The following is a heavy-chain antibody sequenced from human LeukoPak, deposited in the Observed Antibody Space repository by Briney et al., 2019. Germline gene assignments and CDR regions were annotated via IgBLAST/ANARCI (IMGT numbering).Heavy chain of an antibody. J-gene: IGHJ4*02. D-gene: IGHD3-10*01. V-gene: IGHV1-2*02. CDR3: ARAQKLPGEFDY. CDR2: INPNSGGT. Sequence: GASVKVSCKASGYTFSGYYMHWARQAPGQGLEWMAWINPNSGGTNYAQKFQGRVTMTRGTSISTAYMELSRLRSDDTAVYYCARAQKLPGEFDYWGQGTLVTVSS. CDR1: GYTFSGYY.